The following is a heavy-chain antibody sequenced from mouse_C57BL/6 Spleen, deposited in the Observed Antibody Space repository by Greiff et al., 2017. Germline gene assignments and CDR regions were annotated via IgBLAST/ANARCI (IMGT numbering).Heavy chain of an antibody. CDR2: IYPGDGDT. D-gene: IGHD1-1*01. V-gene: IGHV1-80*01. CDR3: ARSPYYYGSSYDAMDY. Sequence: QVQLQQSGAELVKPGASVKISCKASGYAFSSYWMNWVKQRPGKGLEWIGQIYPGDGDTNYNGKFKGKATLTADKSSSTAYMQLSSLTSEYSAVYFCARSPYYYGSSYDAMDYWGQGTSVTVSS. J-gene: IGHJ4*01. CDR1: GYAFSSYW.